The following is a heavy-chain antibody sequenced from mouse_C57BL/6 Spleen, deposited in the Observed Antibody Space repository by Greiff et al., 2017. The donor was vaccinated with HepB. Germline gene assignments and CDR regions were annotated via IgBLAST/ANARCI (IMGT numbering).Heavy chain of an antibody. Sequence: EVNVVESEGGLVQPGSSMKLSCTASGFTFSDYYMAWVRQVPEKGLEWVANINYDGSSTYYLDSLKSRFIISRDNAKNILYLQMSSLKSEDTATYYCARVLRNWGYFDVWGTGTTVTVSS. CDR3: ARVLRNWGYFDV. D-gene: IGHD4-1*01. V-gene: IGHV5-16*01. J-gene: IGHJ1*03. CDR2: INYDGSST. CDR1: GFTFSDYY.